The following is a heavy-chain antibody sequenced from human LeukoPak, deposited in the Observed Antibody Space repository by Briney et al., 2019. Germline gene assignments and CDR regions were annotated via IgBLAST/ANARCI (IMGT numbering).Heavy chain of an antibody. J-gene: IGHJ6*03. CDR1: GFTFSSYA. Sequence: PGRSLRLSCAASGFTFSSYAMHWVRQAPGKGLEWVAVISYDGSNKYYADSVKGRFTISRDNSKNTLYLQMNRLRAEDTAVYYCAKDGKKVTLTMIAVITYSGYMDVWGKGTTVTFSS. D-gene: IGHD3-22*01. CDR2: ISYDGSNK. V-gene: IGHV3-30*04. CDR3: AKDGKKVTLTMIAVITYSGYMDV.